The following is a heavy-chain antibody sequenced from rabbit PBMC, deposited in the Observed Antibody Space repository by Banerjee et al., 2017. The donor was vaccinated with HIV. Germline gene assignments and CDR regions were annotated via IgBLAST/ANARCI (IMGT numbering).Heavy chain of an antibody. CDR3: ASGYSDIYFNL. V-gene: IGHV1S40*01. J-gene: IGHJ4*01. D-gene: IGHD1-1*01. Sequence: QSLEESGGDLVKPGASLTLTCTASGFSFSSGYYIYWVRQAPGKGLEWIGCIGTGSGSAYYANWAKGRFTISKTSSTTVTLQMTSLTAADTATYFCASGYSDIYFNLWGPGTLVTVS. CDR2: IGTGSGSA. CDR1: GFSFSSGYY.